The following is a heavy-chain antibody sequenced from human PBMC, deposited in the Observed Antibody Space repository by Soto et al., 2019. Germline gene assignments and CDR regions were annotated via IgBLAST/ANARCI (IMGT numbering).Heavy chain of an antibody. CDR1: GGSVSSGSYY. Sequence: PSETLSLTCTVSGGSVSSGSYYWSWIRQPPGKGLEWIGYIYYSGSTNYNPSLKSRVTMSVDTSKNQFSLKLSSVTASDTAVYFCARTSRVVYNGRGYYFDYWGQGTLVTVSS. CDR2: IYYSGST. J-gene: IGHJ4*02. CDR3: ARTSRVVYNGRGYYFDY. D-gene: IGHD1-1*01. V-gene: IGHV4-61*01.